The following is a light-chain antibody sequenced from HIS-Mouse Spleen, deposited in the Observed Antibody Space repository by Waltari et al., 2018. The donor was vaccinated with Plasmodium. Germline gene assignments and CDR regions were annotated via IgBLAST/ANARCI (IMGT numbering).Light chain of an antibody. CDR3: CSYAGSSTNWV. CDR2: EGS. J-gene: IGLJ3*02. Sequence: QSALTQPASVSGSPGQATTISCTGPSRAVGSYNLVSWYQQHPGKAPKLMIYEGSKRPSGVSNRFSGSKSGNTASLTISGLQAEDEADYYCCSYAGSSTNWVFGGGTKLTVL. V-gene: IGLV2-23*01. CDR1: SRAVGSYNL.